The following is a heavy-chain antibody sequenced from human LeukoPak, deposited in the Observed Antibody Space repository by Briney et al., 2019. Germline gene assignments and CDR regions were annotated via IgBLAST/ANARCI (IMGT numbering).Heavy chain of an antibody. V-gene: IGHV3-66*01. CDR1: GFTVSNNY. Sequence: GGSLRLSCVVSGFTVSNNYMSWVRQAPGKGLEWLSIIYSSGTTYYADSVRGRFTISRDNSKSTIYLQMNSLRAEDTAVYYCARDSFHTYWGQGTLVTVSS. D-gene: IGHD3-16*02. CDR3: ARDSFHTY. CDR2: IYSSGTT. J-gene: IGHJ4*02.